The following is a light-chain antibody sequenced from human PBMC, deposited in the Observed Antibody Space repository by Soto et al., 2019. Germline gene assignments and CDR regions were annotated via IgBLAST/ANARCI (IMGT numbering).Light chain of an antibody. CDR2: EVT. Sequence: QSALTQPPYASGSPGQSVTISCAGTSSDVGAFNYVSWYQQLPGKAPKLMISEVTKRPSGVPDRFSGSKSGNTASLTVSGLQAEDEADYYCSSYAGSNNVIFGGGTKLTVL. V-gene: IGLV2-8*01. J-gene: IGLJ2*01. CDR1: SSDVGAFNY. CDR3: SSYAGSNNVI.